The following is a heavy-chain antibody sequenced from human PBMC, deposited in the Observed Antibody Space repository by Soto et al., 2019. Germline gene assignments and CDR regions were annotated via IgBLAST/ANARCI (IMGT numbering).Heavy chain of an antibody. Sequence: SETLSLTCAVYTGSFSGYSWSWIRQPPGKGLEWIGEINHSGSTNNNPSLKSRVTISVDTSKNQFSLKLSSVTAADTAVYYCARGRRGYSSSSYDYWGQGTLVTVSS. CDR1: TGSFSGYS. J-gene: IGHJ4*02. CDR3: ARGRRGYSSSSYDY. D-gene: IGHD6-13*01. V-gene: IGHV4-34*01. CDR2: INHSGST.